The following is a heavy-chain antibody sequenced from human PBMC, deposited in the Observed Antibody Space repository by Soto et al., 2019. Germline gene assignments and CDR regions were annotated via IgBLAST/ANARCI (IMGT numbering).Heavy chain of an antibody. D-gene: IGHD3-22*01. V-gene: IGHV3-23*01. J-gene: IGHJ4*02. CDR3: AKGKRSSGYYYFEY. CDR2: ISSASGST. Sequence: GGSLRLSCAASGFTFSRYAMNWVRQAPGKGLEWVSSISSASGSTYYADSMKGRCTISRDNSRNTLYLQMNSLRADDTAVYYCAKGKRSSGYYYFEYWGQGTLVTVSS. CDR1: GFTFSRYA.